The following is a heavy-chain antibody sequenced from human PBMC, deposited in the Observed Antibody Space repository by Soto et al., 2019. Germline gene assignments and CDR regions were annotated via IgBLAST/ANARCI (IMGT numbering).Heavy chain of an antibody. CDR2: IYHSGST. V-gene: IGHV4-30-2*01. CDR1: GGSISSGGYS. Sequence: QLQLQESSSGLVKPSQTLSLTCAVSGGSISSGGYSWSWIRQPPGKGLEWIGYIYHSGSTYYNPSLKSRVTISVDRSKNQFSLKLSSVTAADTAVYYCARDSGSYFDPWGQGTLVTVSS. J-gene: IGHJ5*02. D-gene: IGHD1-26*01. CDR3: ARDSGSYFDP.